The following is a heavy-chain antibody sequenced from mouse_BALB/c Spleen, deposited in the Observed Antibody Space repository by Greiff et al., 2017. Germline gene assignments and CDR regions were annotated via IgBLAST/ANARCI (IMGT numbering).Heavy chain of an antibody. V-gene: IGHV3-2*02. CDR1: GYSITSDYA. Sequence: EVKLQESGPGLVKPSQSLSLTCTVTGYSITSDYAWNWIRQFPGNKLEWMGYISYSGSTSYNPSLKSRISITRDTSKNQFFLQLNSVTTEDTATYYCARTYGSRPAWFAYWGQGTLVTVSA. D-gene: IGHD1-1*01. J-gene: IGHJ3*01. CDR3: ARTYGSRPAWFAY. CDR2: ISYSGST.